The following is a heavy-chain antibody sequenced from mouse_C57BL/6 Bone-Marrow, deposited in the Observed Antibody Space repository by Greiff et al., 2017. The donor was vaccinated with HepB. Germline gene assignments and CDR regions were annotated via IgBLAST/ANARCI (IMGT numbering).Heavy chain of an antibody. CDR1: GYAFSSSW. J-gene: IGHJ2*01. V-gene: IGHV1-82*01. CDR2: IYPGDGDT. D-gene: IGHD2-1*01. CDR3: AVYGNYDY. Sequence: VKLMESGPELVKPGASVKISCKASGYAFSSSWMNWVKQRPGKGLEWIGRIYPGDGDTNYNGKFKGKATLTADKSSSTAYMQLSSLTSEDSAVYFCAVYGNYDYWGQGTTLTGSS.